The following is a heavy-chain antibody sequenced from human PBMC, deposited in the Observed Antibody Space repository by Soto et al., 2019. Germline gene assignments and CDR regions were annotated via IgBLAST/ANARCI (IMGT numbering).Heavy chain of an antibody. Sequence: SETLSLTCTVSGGSISSSSYYWGWIRQPPGKGLEWFGSIYYSGSTYYNPSLKSRVTISVDTSKNQFSLKLSSVTAADTAVYYCARGYSSSRHYYYYYMDVWGKGTTVTVSS. J-gene: IGHJ6*03. CDR2: IYYSGST. CDR3: ARGYSSSRHYYYYYMDV. D-gene: IGHD6-13*01. CDR1: GGSISSSSYY. V-gene: IGHV4-39*07.